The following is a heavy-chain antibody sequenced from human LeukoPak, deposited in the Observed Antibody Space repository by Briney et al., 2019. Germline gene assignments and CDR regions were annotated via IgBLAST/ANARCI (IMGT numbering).Heavy chain of an antibody. CDR3: ARASVTSWKYGMDV. D-gene: IGHD4-17*01. Sequence: PGGSLRLSCVASGFTFSSHAMHWVRQARGKGLEYVSVVRSNGGTTYYASSVKGRFTISRDNSKNTLYLQMGSLRPEDMSVYYCARASVTSWKYGMDVWGQGTTVTVSS. J-gene: IGHJ6*02. CDR2: VRSNGGTT. CDR1: GFTFSSHA. V-gene: IGHV3-64*01.